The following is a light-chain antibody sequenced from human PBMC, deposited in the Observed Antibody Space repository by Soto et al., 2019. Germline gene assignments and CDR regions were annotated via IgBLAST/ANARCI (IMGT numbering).Light chain of an antibody. J-gene: IGKJ1*01. V-gene: IGKV3-20*01. CDR3: HQYGSSPAT. Sequence: EIVLTQSPGTLSLSPGERATLSCRASQSVSSNIAWYQQKPGQAPRLLIYGASSRATGIPDRFSGSGSGTDFTLTISRLEPEDFAVYYCHQYGSSPATFGQGTKVDI. CDR2: GAS. CDR1: QSVSSN.